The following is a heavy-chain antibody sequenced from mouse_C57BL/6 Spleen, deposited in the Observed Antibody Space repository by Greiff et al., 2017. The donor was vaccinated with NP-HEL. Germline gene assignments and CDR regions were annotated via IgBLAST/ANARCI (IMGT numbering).Heavy chain of an antibody. J-gene: IGHJ4*01. Sequence: VQLQESGPELVKPGASVKLSCKASGYTFTSYDINWVKQRPGQGLEWIGWIYPRDGSTKYNEKFKGKATLTVDTSSSTAYMERHSLTSEDSAVYFCANARGGSSYVRYCYAMDYWGQGTSVTVSS. CDR2: IYPRDGST. V-gene: IGHV1-85*01. D-gene: IGHD1-1*01. CDR3: ANARGGSSYVRYCYAMDY. CDR1: GYTFTSYD.